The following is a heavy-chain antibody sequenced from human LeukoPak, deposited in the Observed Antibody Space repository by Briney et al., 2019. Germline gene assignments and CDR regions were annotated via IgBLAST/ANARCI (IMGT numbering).Heavy chain of an antibody. CDR2: ISGSGGST. Sequence: GRSLRLSCAASGFTFSSYAMSWVRQAPGKGLEWVSAISGSGGSTYYADSVKGRFTISRDNSKNTLYLQMNSLRAEDTAVYYWAKLSKRIVATTSHYNFDYWGQGTLVTVSS. J-gene: IGHJ4*02. CDR3: AKLSKRIVATTSHYNFDY. V-gene: IGHV3-23*01. D-gene: IGHD5-12*01. CDR1: GFTFSSYA.